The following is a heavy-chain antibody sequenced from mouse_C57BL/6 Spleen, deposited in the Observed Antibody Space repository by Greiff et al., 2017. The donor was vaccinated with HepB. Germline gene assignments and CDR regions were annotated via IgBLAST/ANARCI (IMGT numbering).Heavy chain of an antibody. J-gene: IGHJ2*01. CDR1: GYSFTDYN. D-gene: IGHD3-3*01. CDR3: AMAGPEVYYFDD. V-gene: IGHV1-39*01. Sequence: EVKLVESGPELVKPGASVKISCKASGYSFTDYNMNWVKQSNGKSLEWIGVINPNYGTTSYNQKFKGKATLTVDQSSSTAYMQLNTLTSEDSAVYYCAMAGPEVYYFDDWGQGTTLTVSS. CDR2: INPNYGTT.